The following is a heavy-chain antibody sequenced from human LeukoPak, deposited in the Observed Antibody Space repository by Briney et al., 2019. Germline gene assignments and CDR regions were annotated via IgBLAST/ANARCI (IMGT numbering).Heavy chain of an antibody. Sequence: ASVKVSCKASGYTFTNYGISWVRQAPGQGLEWMGWISGYSGSTKYAQKLQGRVTVTTDTSTSTAYMELRSLRSDDTAVYYCARDGRITMVRGVQVDYWGQGTLVTVSS. CDR1: GYTFTNYG. V-gene: IGHV1-18*01. J-gene: IGHJ4*02. CDR2: ISGYSGST. D-gene: IGHD3-10*01. CDR3: ARDGRITMVRGVQVDY.